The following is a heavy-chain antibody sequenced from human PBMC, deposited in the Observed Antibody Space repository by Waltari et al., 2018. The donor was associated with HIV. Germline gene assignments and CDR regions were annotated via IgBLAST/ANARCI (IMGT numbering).Heavy chain of an antibody. J-gene: IGHJ6*02. Sequence: EVQLVESGGGLVQPGGSLRLSCAPSGFPFSNFWMCWVRQAPGKGLEWLANIKQDGSEKYYVDSVKGRFTSSRDNAKNSLYLQMNSLRAEDTAVYYCASPSIRAGMDVWGQGTTVTVSS. CDR2: IKQDGSEK. CDR1: GFPFSNFW. D-gene: IGHD2-2*02. V-gene: IGHV3-7*01. CDR3: ASPSIRAGMDV.